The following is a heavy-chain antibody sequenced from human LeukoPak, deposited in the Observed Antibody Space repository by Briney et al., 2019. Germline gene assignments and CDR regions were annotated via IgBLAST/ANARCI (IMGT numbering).Heavy chain of an antibody. V-gene: IGHV3-48*02. CDR3: ARGSASSGWYYFDY. CDR2: ISSNSRTM. CDR1: GFTFSTYS. J-gene: IGHJ4*02. Sequence: GGSLRLSCAASGFTFSTYSMNWVRQAPGKGLEWLSSISSNSRTMYYADSVKGRFTMSRDNAKNSLYLQMNSLRDEDTAVYYCARGSASSGWYYFDYWGQGTLVTVSS. D-gene: IGHD6-19*01.